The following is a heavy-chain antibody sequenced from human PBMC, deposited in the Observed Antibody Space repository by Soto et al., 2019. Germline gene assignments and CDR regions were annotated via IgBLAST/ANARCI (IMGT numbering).Heavy chain of an antibody. CDR2: IFGSGST. J-gene: IGHJ4*02. V-gene: IGHV3-23*01. CDR1: GFTFRNYA. CDR3: ATVDGSGRLNENDY. D-gene: IGHD3-10*01. Sequence: EVQLLESGGGLVQPGGSLRLSCEASGFTFRNYAMSWVRQAPGEVLKWVSGIFGSGSTFYADSVKGRFTISRDESKNTLCLQMNSLRVEDTAVYYCATVDGSGRLNENDYWGQGILVTVSS.